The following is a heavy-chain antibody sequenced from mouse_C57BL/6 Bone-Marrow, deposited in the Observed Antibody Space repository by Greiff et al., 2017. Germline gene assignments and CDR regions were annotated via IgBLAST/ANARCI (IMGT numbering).Heavy chain of an antibody. CDR1: GYTFTEYT. J-gene: IGHJ4*01. Sequence: QVQLQQSGAELVKPGASVKLSCKASGYTFTEYTIHWVKQRSGQGLEWIGWFYPGSGSIKYNEKFKDKATLTADKSSSTVYMELSRLTSEDSAVYFCARHEEGYRGYGSSYSYAMDYWGQGTSVTVSS. D-gene: IGHD1-1*01. V-gene: IGHV1-62-2*01. CDR2: FYPGSGSI. CDR3: ARHEEGYRGYGSSYSYAMDY.